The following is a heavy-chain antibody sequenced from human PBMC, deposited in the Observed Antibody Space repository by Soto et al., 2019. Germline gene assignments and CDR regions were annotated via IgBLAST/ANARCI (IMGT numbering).Heavy chain of an antibody. D-gene: IGHD4-17*01. Sequence: QVQLVQSGAEAKKPGSSVKVSCKVSGGTFRRYTINWVRQAPGQGLEWIGGIISVFGTATYAQKFQGRVTINADKSTSTDYMELISLRSEETAMYSCARELPNASGDYGNYFDYWGQGPVVTVSS. J-gene: IGHJ4*02. V-gene: IGHV1-69*06. CDR1: GGTFRRYT. CDR2: IISVFGTA. CDR3: ARELPNASGDYGNYFDY.